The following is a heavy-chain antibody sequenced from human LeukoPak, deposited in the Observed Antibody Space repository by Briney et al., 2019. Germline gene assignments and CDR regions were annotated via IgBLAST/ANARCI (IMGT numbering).Heavy chain of an antibody. CDR1: GFTFTNYW. V-gene: IGHV3-74*01. CDR2: INNDGSGT. J-gene: IGHJ6*03. D-gene: IGHD4-11*01. Sequence: GGSLRLSCAASGFTFTNYWMHWVRQAPGKGMVWGSRINNDGSGTTFADSVKGRFTISIDNAKNTLFLKMNSLRAEDTGVYYCARTGRCPVSRTYYHYYMDVWGKGTTVTVSS. CDR3: ARTGRCPVSRTYYHYYMDV.